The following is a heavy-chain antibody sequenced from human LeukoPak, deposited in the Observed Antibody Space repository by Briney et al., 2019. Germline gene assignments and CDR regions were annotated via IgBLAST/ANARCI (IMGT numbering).Heavy chain of an antibody. V-gene: IGHV3-13*01. D-gene: IGHD2-21*02. CDR2: IGIGGDT. J-gene: IGHJ4*02. CDR3: ARGGIPVTGIDEVDY. CDR1: GFTFSSYD. Sequence: GRSLRLSCAASGFTFSSYDMHWVRQATGKGLEWVSAIGIGGDTYYPGSVKGRFTISRENAKNSLYLQMNSLRAGDTAVYYCARGGIPVTGIDEVDYWGQGTLVTVSS.